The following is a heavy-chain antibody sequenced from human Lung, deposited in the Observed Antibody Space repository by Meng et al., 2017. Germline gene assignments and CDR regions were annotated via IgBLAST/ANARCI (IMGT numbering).Heavy chain of an antibody. J-gene: IGHJ5*02. CDR3: ARDFTSGSSGDP. Sequence: QVQLVQSGAEGKKPGASVTVSCKASGYTFTSYAMHWVRQAPGQSLEGMGWITPGSGNTKYSQKFQGRLTITTDTSASTAYMELSTLRAEDTAVYYCARDFTSGSSGDPWGQGTLVTVSS. CDR1: GYTFTSYA. V-gene: IGHV1-3*01. CDR2: ITPGSGNT. D-gene: IGHD6-19*01.